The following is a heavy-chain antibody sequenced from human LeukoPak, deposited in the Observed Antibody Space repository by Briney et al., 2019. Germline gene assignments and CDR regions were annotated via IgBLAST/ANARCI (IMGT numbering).Heavy chain of an antibody. CDR1: GFTFSSYS. Sequence: GGSLRLSCVASGFTFSSYSMNWVRPARGKGVEWVSYISSSSSTIYYAESVKGRFTISRDNAKNSLYLQMNSLRAEDTAVYYCARDPHGIYSGYDSVDYWGQGTLVTVSS. CDR3: ARDPHGIYSGYDSVDY. V-gene: IGHV3-48*01. CDR2: ISSSSSTI. D-gene: IGHD5-12*01. J-gene: IGHJ4*02.